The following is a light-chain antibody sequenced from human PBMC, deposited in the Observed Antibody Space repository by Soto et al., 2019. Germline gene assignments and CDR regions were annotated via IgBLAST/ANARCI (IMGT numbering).Light chain of an antibody. J-gene: IGLJ2*01. CDR1: SSDVGAFNY. CDR2: EVS. CDR3: SSYTSSTTRV. Sequence: ALTQPASVSASHGQSITISCTGASSDVGAFNYVSWYQQHPGKAPKLLIYEVSNRPSGLSNRFSGSKYGNTASLTISGLQAEDEADYYCSSYTSSTTRVFGGGTKVTVL. V-gene: IGLV2-14*01.